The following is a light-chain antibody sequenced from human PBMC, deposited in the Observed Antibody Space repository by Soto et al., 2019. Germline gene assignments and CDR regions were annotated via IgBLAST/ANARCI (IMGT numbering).Light chain of an antibody. CDR1: SGSVSTTYY. CDR2: NTD. CDR3: ALYMGSGVWV. Sequence: QTVVTQEPSFSVSLGRTVTLTCGLTSGSVSTTYYPSWYQQTPGQAPRTLIYNTDKRYSGVPDRFSGSIVGNNAALTITGAQADDESDYYCALYMGSGVWVIGGGTKLTVL. V-gene: IGLV8-61*01. J-gene: IGLJ3*02.